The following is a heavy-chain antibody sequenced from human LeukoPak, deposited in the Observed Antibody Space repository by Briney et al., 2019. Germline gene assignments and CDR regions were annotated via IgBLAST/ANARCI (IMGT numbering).Heavy chain of an antibody. CDR2: ISSSSSYI. CDR1: GFTLRIYS. D-gene: IGHD6-19*01. V-gene: IGHV3-21*01. J-gene: IGHJ4*02. CDR3: AREPIAVAGTGGYYFDS. Sequence: GGSLRLSCAASGFTLRIYSMNCVRQAPGKGLEWVSSISSSSSYIYYADSVKGRFTISRDNAKNPLYLQMNSLRAEDTAVYYCAREPIAVAGTGGYYFDSCGQGTLVTVSS.